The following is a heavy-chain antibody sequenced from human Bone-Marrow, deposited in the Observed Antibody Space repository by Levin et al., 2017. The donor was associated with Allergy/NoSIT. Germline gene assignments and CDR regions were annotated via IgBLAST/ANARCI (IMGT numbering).Heavy chain of an antibody. CDR2: FYYSGTTNSYSGTT. CDR3: AADSYYESSGYYSYWNFAL. D-gene: IGHD3-22*01. CDR1: GGSIRSHY. Sequence: PSETLSLTCKISGGSIRSHYWSWIRQPPGKGLEWIGYFYYSGTTNSYSGTTNYNPSLKSRVTMSVDGSRNQFSLNLTSVTAADTAMYYCAADSYYESSGYYSYWNFALWGRGTQVTVSS. V-gene: IGHV4-59*11. J-gene: IGHJ2*01.